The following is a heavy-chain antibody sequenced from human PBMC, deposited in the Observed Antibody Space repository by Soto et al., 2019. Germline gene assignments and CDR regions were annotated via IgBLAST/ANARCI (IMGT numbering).Heavy chain of an antibody. V-gene: IGHV4-39*01. CDR3: ARQRIAARGPTFDC. J-gene: IGHJ4*02. D-gene: IGHD6-6*01. CDR2: IYYSGST. Sequence: SETLSLTCTVSGGSISSSSYYWGWIRQPPGEGLEWIGSIYYSGSTYYNPSLKSRVTISVDTSKDQFSLKLSSVTAADTAVYYCARQRIAARGPTFDCWGQGTLVTVSS. CDR1: GGSISSSSYY.